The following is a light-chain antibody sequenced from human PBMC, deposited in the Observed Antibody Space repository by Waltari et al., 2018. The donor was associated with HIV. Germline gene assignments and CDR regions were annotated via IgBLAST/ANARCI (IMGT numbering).Light chain of an antibody. Sequence: AWFQHKPGKVPQLLIYAASTLHSGVPFRFSGSGYGTEFTLTIDSLQPEDVATYYCQSYNNAPRTFGPGTKLEIK. J-gene: IGKJ2*01. V-gene: IGKV1-27*01. CDR2: AAS. CDR3: QSYNNAPRT.